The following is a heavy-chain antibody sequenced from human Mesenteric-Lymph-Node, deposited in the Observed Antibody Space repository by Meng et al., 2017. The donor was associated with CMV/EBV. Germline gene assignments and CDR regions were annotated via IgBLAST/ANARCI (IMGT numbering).Heavy chain of an antibody. V-gene: IGHV3-21*01. CDR2: ISSSSSYI. CDR3: ARDLPELGYCSGGSCYGEDNWFDP. D-gene: IGHD2-15*01. Sequence: GGSLRLSCAASGFTFSSYSMNWVRQAPGKGLERVSSISSSSSYIYYADSVKGRFTISRDNAKNSLYLQMNSLRAEDTAVYYCARDLPELGYCSGGSCYGEDNWFDPWGQGTLVTVSS. CDR1: GFTFSSYS. J-gene: IGHJ5*02.